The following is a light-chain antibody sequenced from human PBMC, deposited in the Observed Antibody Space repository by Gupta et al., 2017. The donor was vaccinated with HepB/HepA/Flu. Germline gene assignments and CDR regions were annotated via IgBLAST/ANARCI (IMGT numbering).Light chain of an antibody. Sequence: EIVLTQSPGTLSLSPGERATLSCRASQSVSSSYLAWYQQKPGQAPRLLIYGASSRATGIPDRFSGSGSGTDFTLTISRLEPEDLAVYYCQQYGSSPGTFGQGTXVEIK. J-gene: IGKJ2*01. CDR2: GAS. CDR1: QSVSSSY. CDR3: QQYGSSPGT. V-gene: IGKV3-20*01.